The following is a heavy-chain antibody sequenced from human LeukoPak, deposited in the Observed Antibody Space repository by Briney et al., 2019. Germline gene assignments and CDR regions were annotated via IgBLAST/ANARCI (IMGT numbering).Heavy chain of an antibody. D-gene: IGHD3-10*01. CDR1: GYRFTTYW. CDR2: IYPDDSDT. CDR3: ARGWFGESSPSSY. V-gene: IGHV5-51*01. Sequence: GESLKISCKGSGYRFTTYWIGWVRQMPGKGLEWMGIIYPDDSDTRYSPSFQGQVTISADKSISTAYLQWSSLKASDTAMYYCARGWFGESSPSSYWGQGTLVTVSS. J-gene: IGHJ4*02.